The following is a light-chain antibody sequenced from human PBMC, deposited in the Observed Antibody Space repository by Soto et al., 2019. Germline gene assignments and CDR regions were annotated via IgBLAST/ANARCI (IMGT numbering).Light chain of an antibody. CDR1: QSVSSRY. J-gene: IGKJ4*01. Sequence: EIVLTQSPGTLSLSPGERATLSCRASQSVSSRYLAWYQQKAGQAPRLLIYGASSRATGIPYRFSGRGSVTEFTLTISRLVPEDFAVSYCQQYGSSPPITFGGGTKVEIK. CDR2: GAS. V-gene: IGKV3-20*01. CDR3: QQYGSSPPIT.